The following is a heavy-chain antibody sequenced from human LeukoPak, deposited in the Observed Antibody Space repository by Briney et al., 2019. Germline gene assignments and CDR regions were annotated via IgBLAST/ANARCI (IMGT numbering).Heavy chain of an antibody. CDR2: VYFDGGT. V-gene: IGHV4-39*01. J-gene: IGHJ4*02. CDR1: GGSVTTGTYH. D-gene: IGHD3-10*01. CDR3: ASRNMARGVHD. Sequence: PSETLSLTCSVSGGSVTTGTYHWAWIRQPPGKGLEWIGRVYFDGGTHYNRSLQSRVAISVDTSKNQYSLRLSSVTAADTAVYYCASRNMARGVHDWGQGTLVTVSS.